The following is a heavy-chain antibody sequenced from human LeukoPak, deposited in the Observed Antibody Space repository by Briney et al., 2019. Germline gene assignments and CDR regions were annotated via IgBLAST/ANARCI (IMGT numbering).Heavy chain of an antibody. CDR3: ARHTRRFGKVNWLDP. V-gene: IGHV5-51*01. CDR2: IYPGDSDT. CDR1: GYSVTSYW. Sequence: GESLKISCKGSGYSVTSYWIGWVRQVPGKGLEWMWIIYPGDSDTRYSPSFQGQVTISADKFISTAYLQRSSLKASDTAMYDCARHTRRFGKVNWLDPWGEGTLVTVSS. J-gene: IGHJ5*02. D-gene: IGHD3-10*01.